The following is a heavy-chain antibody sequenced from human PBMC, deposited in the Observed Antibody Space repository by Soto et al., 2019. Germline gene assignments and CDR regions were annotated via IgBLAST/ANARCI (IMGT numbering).Heavy chain of an antibody. CDR3: ARVRRYYGSGISWDFDY. CDR2: IWYDGSNK. CDR1: GFTFSSYG. Sequence: GGSLRLSCTASGFTFSSYGMHWVRQAPGKGLEWVAVIWYDGSNKYYADSVKGRFTISRDNSKNTLYLQMNSLRAEDTAVYYCARVRRYYGSGISWDFDYWGQGTLVTVSS. J-gene: IGHJ4*02. D-gene: IGHD3-10*01. V-gene: IGHV3-33*01.